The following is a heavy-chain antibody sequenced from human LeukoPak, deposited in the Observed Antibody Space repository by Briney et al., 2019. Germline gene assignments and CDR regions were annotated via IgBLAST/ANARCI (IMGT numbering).Heavy chain of an antibody. D-gene: IGHD5-12*01. CDR2: INSDGSST. Sequence: GGSLRLSCAASGFTFSSYWMHWVRQAPGKGLVWVSRINSDGSSTIYADSVRGRFTISRDNAKNTLYLQMNSLRAEDTAVYYCTTGMNSGHRWGQGTLVTVSS. CDR1: GFTFSSYW. CDR3: TTGMNSGHR. J-gene: IGHJ5*02. V-gene: IGHV3-74*01.